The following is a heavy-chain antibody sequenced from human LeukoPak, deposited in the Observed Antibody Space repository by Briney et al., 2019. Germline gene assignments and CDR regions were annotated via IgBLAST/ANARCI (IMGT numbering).Heavy chain of an antibody. CDR3: ARDYRTDY. V-gene: IGHV3-48*03. D-gene: IGHD1-14*01. CDR1: GFTFSSYE. CDR2: ISSSGSTI. Sequence: RGSLRLSCAASGFTFSSYEMNWVRQAPGKGLEWLSYISSSGSTIFYADSVKGRFTISRDNAKNSLYLQLNSLRAEDTAVYYCARDYRTDYWGQGTLVTVSS. J-gene: IGHJ4*02.